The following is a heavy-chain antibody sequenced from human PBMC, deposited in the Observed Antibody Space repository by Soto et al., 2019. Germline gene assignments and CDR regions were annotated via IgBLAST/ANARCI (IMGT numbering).Heavy chain of an antibody. V-gene: IGHV1-18*01. J-gene: IGHJ4*02. Sequence: GASVKVSCKASGYTFTSYGISWVRQAPGQGLEWMGWISAYNGNTNYAQKLQGRVTMTTDTSTSTAYMELNSLRAEDTAVYYCARGTYYYGSGSYYNVDGPFDYWGQGTLVTVSS. CDR3: ARGTYYYGSGSYYNVDGPFDY. CDR1: GYTFTSYG. D-gene: IGHD3-10*01. CDR2: ISAYNGNT.